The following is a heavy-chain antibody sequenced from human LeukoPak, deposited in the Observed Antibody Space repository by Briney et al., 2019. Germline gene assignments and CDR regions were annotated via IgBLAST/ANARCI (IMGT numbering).Heavy chain of an antibody. J-gene: IGHJ3*02. D-gene: IGHD2-21*02. CDR1: GYTFTGYY. V-gene: IGHV1-2*02. CDR3: AGLVVVTAIQEHDAFDI. CDR2: INPNSGGT. Sequence: ASVKVSCKASGYTFTGYYMHGVRQAPVQGLEWMGWINPNSGGTNYAQKFQGRVTMTRDTSISTAYMELSRLRSDDTAVYYCAGLVVVTAIQEHDAFDIWGQGTMVTVSS.